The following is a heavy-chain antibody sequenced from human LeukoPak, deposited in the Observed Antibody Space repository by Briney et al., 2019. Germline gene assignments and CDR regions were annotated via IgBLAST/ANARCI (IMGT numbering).Heavy chain of an antibody. CDR2: ISPNSGGT. J-gene: IGHJ6*02. V-gene: IGHV1-2*02. D-gene: IGHD2-2*01. CDR1: GYTFTGYY. CDR3: AREVVVVPAAMRNGVYYYYGMDV. Sequence: ASVKVSCKASGYTFTGYYMHWVRQAPGQGLEWMGWISPNSGGTNYAQKFQGRVTMTRDTSISTAYMELSRLRSDDTAVYYCAREVVVVPAAMRNGVYYYYGMDVWGQGTTVTVSS.